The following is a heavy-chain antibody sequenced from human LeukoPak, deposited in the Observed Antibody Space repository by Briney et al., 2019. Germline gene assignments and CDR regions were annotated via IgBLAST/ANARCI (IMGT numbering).Heavy chain of an antibody. J-gene: IGHJ4*02. Sequence: TSETLSLTCTVSGGSISSYYWSWIRQPVGKGLEWIGRIYTSGSTNYNPSLKSRVTMSVDTSKNQFSLKLSSVTAADTAVYYCARGDSWGLRVDYWGQGTLVTVSS. CDR2: IYTSGST. CDR1: GGSISSYY. CDR3: ARGDSWGLRVDY. D-gene: IGHD6-13*01. V-gene: IGHV4-4*07.